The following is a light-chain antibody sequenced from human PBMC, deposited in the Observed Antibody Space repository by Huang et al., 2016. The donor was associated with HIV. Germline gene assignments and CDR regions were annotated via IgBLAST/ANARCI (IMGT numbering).Light chain of an antibody. Sequence: VLTQTPGTLSLSPGERATLSCRASQSITNTYLAWYQHKPGQAPRRLIYGASSRATGIPDRFSGSGSGTEFTLTITRLEPEDCGVYYCQQYSDSPFTFGGGTKVEIK. V-gene: IGKV3-20*01. J-gene: IGKJ4*01. CDR1: QSITNTY. CDR2: GAS. CDR3: QQYSDSPFT.